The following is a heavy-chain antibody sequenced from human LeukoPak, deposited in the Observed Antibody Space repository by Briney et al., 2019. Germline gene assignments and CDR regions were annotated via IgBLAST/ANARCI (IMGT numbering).Heavy chain of an antibody. V-gene: IGHV7-4-1*02. D-gene: IGHD6-19*01. Sequence: ASVKVSCKASGYTFTSYAMNWVRQAPGQGLEWMGWINTNTGNPTYAQGFTGRFVSSLDTSVNTAYLQISSLKAEDTAVYYCARGWGRAIAMAGTHYWGQGTLVTVSS. CDR2: INTNTGNP. CDR3: ARGWGRAIAMAGTHY. CDR1: GYTFTSYA. J-gene: IGHJ4*02.